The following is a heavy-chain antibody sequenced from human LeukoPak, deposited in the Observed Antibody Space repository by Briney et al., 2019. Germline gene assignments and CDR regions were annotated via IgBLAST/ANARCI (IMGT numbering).Heavy chain of an antibody. Sequence: RGSLRLSCAASGFTFSDYYMSWIRQAPGKGLEWVSYISSSGSTIYYADSVKGRFTISRDNAKNSLYLQMNSLRAEDTAVYYCARARHYYDSSVLGYWGQGTLVTVSS. CDR2: ISSSGSTI. CDR3: ARARHYYDSSVLGY. D-gene: IGHD3-22*01. CDR1: GFTFSDYY. J-gene: IGHJ4*02. V-gene: IGHV3-11*01.